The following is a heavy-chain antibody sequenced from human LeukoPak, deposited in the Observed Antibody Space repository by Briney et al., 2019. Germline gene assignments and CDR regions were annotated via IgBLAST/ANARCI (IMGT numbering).Heavy chain of an antibody. CDR1: GGSISSSSYY. Sequence: SETLSLTCTVSGGSISSSSYYWGWIRQPPGKGLEWIGSIYYSGSTNYNPSLKSRVTISVDTSKNQFSLKLSSVTAADTAVYYCARGPDVWLSLDYWGQGTLVTVSS. CDR3: ARGPDVWLSLDY. CDR2: IYYSGST. D-gene: IGHD3-9*01. J-gene: IGHJ4*02. V-gene: IGHV4-39*07.